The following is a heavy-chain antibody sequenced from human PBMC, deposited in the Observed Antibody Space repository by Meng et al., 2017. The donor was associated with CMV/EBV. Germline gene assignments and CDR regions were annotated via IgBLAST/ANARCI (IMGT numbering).Heavy chain of an antibody. CDR2: IYPSGRT. J-gene: IGHJ4*02. Sequence: QVQLQESGPGLVKPSESLHLTWTVSGCSSSSYYWSWNRQPAGKGLEWIGRIYPSGRTNYTPSIKSRVTMSVDTSKNQFSLKLSSVTAADTAVYYCARVLRWNGVIDYWGQGTLVTVSS. D-gene: IGHD4-23*01. V-gene: IGHV4-4*07. CDR3: ARVLRWNGVIDY. CDR1: GCSSSSYY.